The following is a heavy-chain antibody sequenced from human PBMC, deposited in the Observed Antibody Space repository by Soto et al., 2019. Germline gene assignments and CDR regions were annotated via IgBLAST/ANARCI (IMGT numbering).Heavy chain of an antibody. J-gene: IGHJ6*04. Sequence: ASVKVSCKASGGTFSSYAISWVRQAPGQGLEWMGGIIPIFGTANYAQKFQGRVTITADKSTSTAYMELSSLRSEDTAVYYCARDQLFRRYYYYGMDVWGEGXTVTVYS. D-gene: IGHD6-6*01. CDR1: GGTFSSYA. V-gene: IGHV1-69*06. CDR3: ARDQLFRRYYYYGMDV. CDR2: IIPIFGTA.